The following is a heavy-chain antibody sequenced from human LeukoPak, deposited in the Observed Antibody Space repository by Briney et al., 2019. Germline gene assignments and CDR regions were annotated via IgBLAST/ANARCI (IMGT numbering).Heavy chain of an antibody. CDR1: DGSIRRYY. Sequence: SETLSLTCAVSDGSIRRYYWSWIRRPPGKGLEYIGNVSSSGTTNYNPSLKSRLTISLDTSKNQISLRLSSVTAADTAVYYCARFRSAVAGTYNYYYLDVWGKGTTVTVSS. CDR3: ARFRSAVAGTYNYYYLDV. D-gene: IGHD6-19*01. CDR2: VSSSGTT. V-gene: IGHV4-59*01. J-gene: IGHJ6*03.